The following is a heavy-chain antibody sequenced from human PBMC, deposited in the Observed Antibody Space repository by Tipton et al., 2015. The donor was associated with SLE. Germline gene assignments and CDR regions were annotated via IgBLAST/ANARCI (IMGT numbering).Heavy chain of an antibody. CDR1: GFTFSSYW. Sequence: GSLRLSCAASGFTFSSYWMSWVRQAPGKGLEWVANIKQDGSEKYYVDSVKGRFTISRDNAKNSLYLQMNSLRAEDTAVYYCARPSIVVALGAFDIWGQGTMVTVSS. CDR3: ARPSIVVALGAFDI. J-gene: IGHJ3*02. D-gene: IGHD2-21*01. CDR2: IKQDGSEK. V-gene: IGHV3-7*03.